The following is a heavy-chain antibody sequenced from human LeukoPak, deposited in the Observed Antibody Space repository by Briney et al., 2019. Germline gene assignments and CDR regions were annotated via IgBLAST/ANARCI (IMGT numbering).Heavy chain of an antibody. Sequence: GGSLRLSCAASGFTFSSYAMSWVRQAPGKGLEWVSAISGSGGSTYYADSVKGRFTISRDNSKNTLFLQMNSLRAEDTAVYYCAKDQEILVVPAAIKYWGQGTLVTVSS. V-gene: IGHV3-23*01. J-gene: IGHJ4*02. CDR3: AKDQEILVVPAAIKY. D-gene: IGHD2-2*02. CDR1: GFTFSSYA. CDR2: ISGSGGST.